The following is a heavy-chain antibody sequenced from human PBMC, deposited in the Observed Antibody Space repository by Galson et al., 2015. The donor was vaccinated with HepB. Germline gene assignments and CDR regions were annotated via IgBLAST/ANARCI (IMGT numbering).Heavy chain of an antibody. CDR3: ARDPDGYCSGGSCYSAFDI. J-gene: IGHJ3*02. CDR2: IIPILGTA. CDR1: GGTFSSYA. V-gene: IGHV1-69*13. Sequence: SVKVSCKASGGTFSSYAISWVRQAPGQGLEWMGGIIPILGTANYAQKFQGRVTITADESTSTAYMELSSLRSEDTAVYYCARDPDGYCSGGSCYSAFDIWGQGTMVTVSS. D-gene: IGHD2-15*01.